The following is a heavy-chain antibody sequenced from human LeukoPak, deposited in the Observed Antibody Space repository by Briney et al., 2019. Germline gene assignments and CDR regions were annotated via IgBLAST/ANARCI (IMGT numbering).Heavy chain of an antibody. J-gene: IGHJ4*02. CDR3: ARDQSRYYGSGSYSDY. V-gene: IGHV4-4*07. CDR1: GGSISSYY. D-gene: IGHD3-10*01. Sequence: SETLSLTCTVSGGSISSYYWSWIRQPAGKGLEWIGRIYTSGSTNYNPSLKSRVTMSVDTSKNQFSLKLSSVTAADTAVYYCARDQSRYYGSGSYSDYWGQGTLVTVSS. CDR2: IYTSGST.